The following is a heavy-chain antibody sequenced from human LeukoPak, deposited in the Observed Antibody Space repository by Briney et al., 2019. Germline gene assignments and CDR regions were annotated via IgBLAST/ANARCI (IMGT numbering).Heavy chain of an antibody. CDR1: GGTFSSYA. Sequence: ASVKVSCKASGGTFSSYAISWVRQAPGQGLEWMGWISAYNGNTNYAQKLQGRVTMTTDTSTSTAYMELRSLRSDDTAVYYCARVGPTPSTDYYYYMDVWGKGTTVTVSS. J-gene: IGHJ6*03. V-gene: IGHV1-18*01. D-gene: IGHD1-1*01. CDR2: ISAYNGNT. CDR3: ARVGPTPSTDYYYYMDV.